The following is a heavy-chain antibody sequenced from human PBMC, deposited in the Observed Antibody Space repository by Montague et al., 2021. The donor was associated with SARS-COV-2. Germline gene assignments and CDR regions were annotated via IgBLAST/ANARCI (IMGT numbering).Heavy chain of an antibody. V-gene: IGHV4-4*07. CDR3: ARDRFDLGAGRQGTIDF. J-gene: IGHJ4*02. CDR2: MHFTGKT. Sequence: SETLSLTCSVSGDSITNHYWSWIRQPAGKGLEWIGRMHFTGKTNFSPFFSSRLTMSADTSKNQFSLKLTSVIAADTAIYFCARDRFDLGAGRQGTIDFWGQGTLVTVSS. D-gene: IGHD3-10*01. CDR1: GDSITNHY.